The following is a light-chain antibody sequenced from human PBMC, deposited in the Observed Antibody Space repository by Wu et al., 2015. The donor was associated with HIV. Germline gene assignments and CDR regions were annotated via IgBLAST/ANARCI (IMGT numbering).Light chain of an antibody. Sequence: IVMTQSPATLSVSPGERATLSCRASQGISSNLAWYQQKPGQAPRLLIYGASTRATGIPARFSGSGSGTEFTLTISSTQSEDFAVYYCQQYDNWPPWTFGQGTKVEIK. V-gene: IGKV3-15*01. CDR3: QQYDNWPPWT. CDR1: QGISSN. J-gene: IGKJ1*01. CDR2: GAS.